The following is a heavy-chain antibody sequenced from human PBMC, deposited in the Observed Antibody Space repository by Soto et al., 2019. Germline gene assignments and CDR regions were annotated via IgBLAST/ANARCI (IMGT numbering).Heavy chain of an antibody. CDR1: GFTFNSYS. Sequence: GGSLRLSCAASGFTFNSYSMNWVRQAPGEGLACVSAIGTDGNTYYANSVKGRFTISRDNSRTTLYLQMNSLRVEDTALYYCVRKYPGTRPFDYWGQGTLVTVSS. D-gene: IGHD2-2*01. CDR2: IGTDGNT. J-gene: IGHJ4*01. CDR3: VRKYPGTRPFDY. V-gene: IGHV3-23*01.